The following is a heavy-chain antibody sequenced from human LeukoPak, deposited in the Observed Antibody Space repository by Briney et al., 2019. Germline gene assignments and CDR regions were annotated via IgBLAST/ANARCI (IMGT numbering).Heavy chain of an antibody. CDR3: ARDIIGHCSSTSCYLNSYYYYYGMDV. V-gene: IGHV3-21*01. CDR2: ISSSSSYI. CDR1: GFTFSSYS. Sequence: GGSLRLSCAASGFTFSSYSMNWVRQAPGKGLEWVSSISSSSSYIYYADSVKGRFTISRDNAKNSLYLQMNSLRAEDTAVYYCARDIIGHCSSTSCYLNSYYYYYGMDVWGQGTTVTVSS. J-gene: IGHJ6*02. D-gene: IGHD2-2*01.